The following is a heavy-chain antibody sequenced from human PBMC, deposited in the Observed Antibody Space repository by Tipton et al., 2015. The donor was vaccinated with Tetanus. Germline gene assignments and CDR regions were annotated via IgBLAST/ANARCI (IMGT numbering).Heavy chain of an antibody. J-gene: IGHJ6*02. CDR2: ISRSGDST. CDR3: AKADYGDYGRWERDV. CDR1: GFTFSNYA. V-gene: IGHV3-23*01. Sequence: SLRLSCAASGFTFSNYAMSWVRQAPGKGLEWVSAISRSGDSTNYADSVKGRFTISRDSSKNTLYLQMSSLRAEDTAIYYCAKADYGDYGRWERDVWGQGP. D-gene: IGHD4-17*01.